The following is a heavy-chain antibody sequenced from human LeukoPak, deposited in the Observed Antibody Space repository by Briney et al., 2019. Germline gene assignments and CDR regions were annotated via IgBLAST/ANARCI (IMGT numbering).Heavy chain of an antibody. D-gene: IGHD2-21*02. CDR1: GFTFSSYW. V-gene: IGHV3-7*01. Sequence: GGSLRLSCAASGFTFSSYWMNWYRQAPGKGLEWVGNIKHDASEINYVDSVRGRFTISRDNAKNSLRLQMNSLRAEDTAVYYCATDRDNSDWQKRFDSWGQGTLVTVSS. CDR3: ATDRDNSDWQKRFDS. J-gene: IGHJ4*02. CDR2: IKHDASEI.